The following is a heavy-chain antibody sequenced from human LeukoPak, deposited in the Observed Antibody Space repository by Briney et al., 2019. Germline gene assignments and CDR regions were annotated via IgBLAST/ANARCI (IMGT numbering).Heavy chain of an antibody. CDR2: ICSSGSTI. Sequence: GGSLRLSCAASGFTFSDYYMSWIRQAPGKGLEWVSYICSSGSTIYYADSVKGRFTISRDNAKNSLYLQMNSLRAEDTAVYYCARDHPPSSPPYYMDVWGKGTTVTVSS. CDR1: GFTFSDYY. CDR3: ARDHPPSSPPYYMDV. J-gene: IGHJ6*03. V-gene: IGHV3-11*01.